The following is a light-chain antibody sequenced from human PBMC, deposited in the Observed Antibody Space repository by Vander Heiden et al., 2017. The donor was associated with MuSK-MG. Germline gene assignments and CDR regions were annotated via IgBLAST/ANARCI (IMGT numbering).Light chain of an antibody. CDR2: DAS. J-gene: IGKJ4*01. CDR3: QQHSKWPPPT. Sequence: EIVLTQSPATLSLSPGESATLSCRASQSVSRYLAWYQQKPRQAPRLLIYDASNRVTGIPARFSGSGCGRDFTLTISSREPEDFAVYYCQQHSKWPPPTFGGGTKVEIK. CDR1: QSVSRY. V-gene: IGKV3-11*02.